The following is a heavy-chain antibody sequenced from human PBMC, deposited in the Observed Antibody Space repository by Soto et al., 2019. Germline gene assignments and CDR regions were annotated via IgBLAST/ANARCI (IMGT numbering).Heavy chain of an antibody. D-gene: IGHD2-2*01. V-gene: IGHV4-34*01. Sequence: QVQLQQWGAGLLKPSETLSLPCAVYGGSFSDYYWSWIRQPPGKGLEWIGEINHSGSTNYNPSLKSRVTISVDTSKNQFSLKLSSVTAADTAVYYCASGSIVVVAAANDYYYYMDVWGKGTTVTVSS. J-gene: IGHJ6*03. CDR3: ASGSIVVVAAANDYYYYMDV. CDR2: INHSGST. CDR1: GGSFSDYY.